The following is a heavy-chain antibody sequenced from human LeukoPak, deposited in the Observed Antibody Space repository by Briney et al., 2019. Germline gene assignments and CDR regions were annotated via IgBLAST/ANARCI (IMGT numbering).Heavy chain of an antibody. CDR1: GGSISSGDYY. CDR3: ARHDGQQWLVRYFDY. V-gene: IGHV4-39*01. Sequence: SQTLSLTCTVSGGSISSGDYYWSWIRQPPGKGLEWIGSIYYSGSTYYNPSLKSRVTISVDTSKNQFSLKLSSVTAADTAVYYCARHDGQQWLVRYFDYWGQGTLVTVSS. D-gene: IGHD6-19*01. J-gene: IGHJ4*02. CDR2: IYYSGST.